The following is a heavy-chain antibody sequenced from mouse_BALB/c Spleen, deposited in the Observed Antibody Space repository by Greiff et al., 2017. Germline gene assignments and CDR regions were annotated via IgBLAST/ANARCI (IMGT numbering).Heavy chain of an antibody. CDR2: ISSGGSYT. CDR1: GFTFSSYG. CDR3: ARTYGD. D-gene: IGHD1-1*01. Sequence: EVQGVESGGDLVKPGGSLKLSCAASGFTFSSYGMSWVRQTPDKRLEWVATISSGGSYTYYPDSVKGRFTISRDNAKNTLYLQMSSLKSEDTAMYYCARTYGDWGQGTTLTVSS. V-gene: IGHV5-6*01. J-gene: IGHJ2*01.